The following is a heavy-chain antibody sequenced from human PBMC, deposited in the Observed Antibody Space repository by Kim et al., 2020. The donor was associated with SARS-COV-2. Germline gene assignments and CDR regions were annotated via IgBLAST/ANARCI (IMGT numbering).Heavy chain of an antibody. V-gene: IGHV4-59*09. CDR3: ARGFDL. Sequence: IEHSGATTPTPAPQSRVTISVDTSKSRFSLKLSSVTAADTAVYYCARGFDLWGRGTLVTVSS. CDR2: IEHSGAT. J-gene: IGHJ2*01.